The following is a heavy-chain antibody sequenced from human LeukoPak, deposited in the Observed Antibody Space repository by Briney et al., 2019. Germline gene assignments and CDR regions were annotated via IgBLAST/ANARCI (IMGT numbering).Heavy chain of an antibody. Sequence: SLRLSCAASGFTFDDYAMHWVRQAPGKGLEWVSGINWNGGSTGYADSVKGRFTISRDNAKNSLYLQMNSLRAEDTALYYCARGEACSSTSCYFSLVDYWGQGTLVTVSS. J-gene: IGHJ4*02. D-gene: IGHD2-2*01. V-gene: IGHV3-20*04. CDR1: GFTFDDYA. CDR2: INWNGGST. CDR3: ARGEACSSTSCYFSLVDY.